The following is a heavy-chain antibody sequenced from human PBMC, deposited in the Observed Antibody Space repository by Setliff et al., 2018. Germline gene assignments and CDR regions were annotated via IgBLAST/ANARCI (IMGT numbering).Heavy chain of an antibody. V-gene: IGHV4-61*09. J-gene: IGHJ4*02. CDR2: IYTSWST. D-gene: IGHD6-19*01. CDR3: ARGRAGHSGH. CDR1: GDSISSRPFY. Sequence: PSETLSLTCTVSGDSISSRPFYWGWFRQPAGKELEWIGQIYTSWSTNYNPSLKSRVTISLDTSKNQFSLKLSSVTAADTAVYYCARGRAGHSGHWGQGTLVTVSS.